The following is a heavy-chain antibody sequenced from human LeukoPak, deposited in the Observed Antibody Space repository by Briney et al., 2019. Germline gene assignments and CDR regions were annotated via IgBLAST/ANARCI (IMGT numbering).Heavy chain of an antibody. J-gene: IGHJ4*02. CDR3: ASGYCGGGSCYSRPEY. Sequence: PGGSLRLSCAASGFTFSSSWMHWVRQAPGKGLVWVSRINSDGSSTTYADSVKGRFTISRDNAKNTLYLQMNSLRAEDTALYYCASGYCGGGSCYSRPEYWGQGTLVTVSS. CDR1: GFTFSSSW. D-gene: IGHD2-15*01. CDR2: INSDGSST. V-gene: IGHV3-74*03.